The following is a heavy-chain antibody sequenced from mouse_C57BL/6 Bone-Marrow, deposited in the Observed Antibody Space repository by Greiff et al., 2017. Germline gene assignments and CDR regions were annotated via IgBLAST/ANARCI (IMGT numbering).Heavy chain of an antibody. CDR2: IFPGRGST. D-gene: IGHD2-4*01. Sequence: VQLQQSGPELVRPGASVKISCKAPGYTFTSHWMQWVRQRPGQGLEWIGEIFPGRGSTYYNEKFKGKDTLTVDTSSSTAYMQLSSLTSEDSAVYFCARHIYYDYDGGDYFDYWGQGTTLTVSS. CDR3: ARHIYYDYDGGDYFDY. CDR1: GYTFTSHW. J-gene: IGHJ2*01. V-gene: IGHV1-56*01.